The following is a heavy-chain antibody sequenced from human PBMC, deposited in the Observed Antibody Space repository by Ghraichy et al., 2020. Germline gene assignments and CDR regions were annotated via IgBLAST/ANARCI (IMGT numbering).Heavy chain of an antibody. CDR2: IIPIFGTA. J-gene: IGHJ6*02. CDR3: ARGVEYYYYYGMDV. CDR1: GGTFSSYA. Sequence: SVKVSCKASGGTFSSYAISWVRQAPGQGLEWMGGIIPIFGTANYAQKFQGRVTITADESTSTAYMQLSSLRSEDTAVYYCARGVEYYYYYGMDVWGQGTTVTVSS. V-gene: IGHV1-69*13.